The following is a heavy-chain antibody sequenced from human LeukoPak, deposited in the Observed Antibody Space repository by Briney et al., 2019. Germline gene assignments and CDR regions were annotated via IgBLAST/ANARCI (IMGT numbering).Heavy chain of an antibody. Sequence: SETLSLTCTVSGGSISSGGYYWSWIRQHPGKGLEWIGYIYYSGSTYYNPSLKSRVTISVDTSKNQFSLKLSSVTAADTAVYYCARETLITIFGVVTDPMDVWGKGTTVTVSS. CDR3: ARETLITIFGVVTDPMDV. D-gene: IGHD3-3*01. V-gene: IGHV4-31*03. CDR2: IYYSGST. J-gene: IGHJ6*03. CDR1: GGSISSGGYY.